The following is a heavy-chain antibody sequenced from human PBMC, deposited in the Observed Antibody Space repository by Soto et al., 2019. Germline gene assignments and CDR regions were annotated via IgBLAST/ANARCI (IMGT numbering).Heavy chain of an antibody. D-gene: IGHD6-13*01. CDR2: INAANGDT. Sequence: ASVKVSCKASGYTFTSYGIHWVRQAPGQRLEWMEWINAANGDTKYSPKFQGRVTITRDTSASTAYMELSSLRSEDTAVYYCVRRHVSATGIDWFEPWGQGTLVTVSS. CDR1: GYTFTSYG. J-gene: IGHJ5*02. V-gene: IGHV1-3*01. CDR3: VRRHVSATGIDWFEP.